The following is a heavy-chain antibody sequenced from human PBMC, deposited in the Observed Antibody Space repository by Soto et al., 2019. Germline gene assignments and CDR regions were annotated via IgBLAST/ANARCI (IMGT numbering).Heavy chain of an antibody. CDR2: VYYTGTT. D-gene: IGHD3-16*01. J-gene: IGHJ5*02. V-gene: IGHV4-59*01. Sequence: SETLSLTCTVSGGSIGSYHWSWVRQPPGKGLEWIASVYYTGTTNYNPSLGSRVTISIDAPENQISLKLPSVTAADTAFYYCARDAVLTGMFDLWGQGTLVTVSS. CDR3: ARDAVLTGMFDL. CDR1: GGSIGSYH.